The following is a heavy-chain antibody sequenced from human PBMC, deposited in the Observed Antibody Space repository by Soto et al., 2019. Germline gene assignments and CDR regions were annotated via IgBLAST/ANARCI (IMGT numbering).Heavy chain of an antibody. J-gene: IGHJ4*02. CDR2: VSHDGRNT. CDR3: AKGGRQWLVTFDFNY. D-gene: IGHD6-19*01. CDR1: GFTFSDYA. V-gene: IGHV3-30*18. Sequence: VQLVESGGGVVQPGRSLRLSCAASGFTFSDYAMHWVRQAPGKGLEWVAVVSHDGRNTHYADSVKGRFTISRDSSQNTISLEMTSLRADDTAVYYCAKGGRQWLVTFDFNYWGQGALVTVSS.